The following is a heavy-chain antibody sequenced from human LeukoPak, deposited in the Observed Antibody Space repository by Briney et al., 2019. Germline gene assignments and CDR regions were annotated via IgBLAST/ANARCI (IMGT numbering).Heavy chain of an antibody. CDR2: ISGSGYI. V-gene: IGHV3-21*01. CDR3: ARNTNYGMDV. D-gene: IGHD3-3*01. Sequence: GGSLRLSCAASGFTFSSYAMSWVRQAPGKGLEWVSAISGSGYIYYADSVKGRFTISRDNAKNSLFLQMNSLRAEDTAVYYCARNTNYGMDVWGQGTTVTVSS. CDR1: GFTFSSYA. J-gene: IGHJ6*02.